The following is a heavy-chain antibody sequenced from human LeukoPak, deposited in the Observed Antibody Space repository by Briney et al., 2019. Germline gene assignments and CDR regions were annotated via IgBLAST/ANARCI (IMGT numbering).Heavy chain of an antibody. D-gene: IGHD2-2*01. CDR2: INHSGST. V-gene: IGHV4-34*01. J-gene: IGHJ4*02. CDR3: ARSPRGIVVVPAGGYYFDY. CDR1: GGSFSGYY. Sequence: SETLSLTCAVYGGSFSGYYWSWIRQLPGKGLEWIWEINHSGSTNYNPSLKSLVTISLDTSKNQFSLKLGSVAAADTAVYYCARSPRGIVVVPAGGYYFDYWGQGTLVTVSS.